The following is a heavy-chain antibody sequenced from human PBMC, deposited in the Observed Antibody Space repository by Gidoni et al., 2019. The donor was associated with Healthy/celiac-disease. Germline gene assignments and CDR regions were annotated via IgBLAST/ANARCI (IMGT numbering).Heavy chain of an antibody. D-gene: IGHD3-3*01. CDR1: GFTFSSYG. CDR2: ISYDGSNK. Sequence: QVQLVESGGGVVQPGRSLRLSCAASGFTFSSYGMHWVRQAPGKGLEWVAVISYDGSNKYYADSVKGRFTISRDNSKNTLYLQMNSLRAEDTAVYYCAKEAVWSGQTPPFDYWGQGTLVTVSS. CDR3: AKEAVWSGQTPPFDY. V-gene: IGHV3-30*18. J-gene: IGHJ4*02.